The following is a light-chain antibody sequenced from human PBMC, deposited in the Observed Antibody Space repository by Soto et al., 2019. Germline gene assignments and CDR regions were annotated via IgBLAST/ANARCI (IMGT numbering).Light chain of an antibody. CDR3: QQYNNWPLT. J-gene: IGKJ4*01. Sequence: EIVLTQSPGTLSLSPGERATLSCRASQSVSSSYLAWYQQKPGQAPRLLIYGASSRATGIPDRFSGSGSGTDFTLTISRLEPEDFAVYYCQQYNNWPLTFGRGTKVEIK. CDR2: GAS. CDR1: QSVSSSY. V-gene: IGKV3-20*01.